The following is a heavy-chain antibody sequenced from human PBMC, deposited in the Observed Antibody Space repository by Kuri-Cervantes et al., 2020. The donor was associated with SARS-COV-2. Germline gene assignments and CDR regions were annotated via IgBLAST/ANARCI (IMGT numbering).Heavy chain of an antibody. Sequence: LSLTCAASGFTFSSYSMNWVRQAPGKGLEWVSSISSSSSYIYYADSVKGRFTISRDNAKNSLYLQMNSLGAEDTAVYYCARVTTVTEGYWGQGTLVTVSS. J-gene: IGHJ4*02. CDR2: ISSSSSYI. CDR3: ARVTTVTEGY. D-gene: IGHD4-11*01. V-gene: IGHV3-21*01. CDR1: GFTFSSYS.